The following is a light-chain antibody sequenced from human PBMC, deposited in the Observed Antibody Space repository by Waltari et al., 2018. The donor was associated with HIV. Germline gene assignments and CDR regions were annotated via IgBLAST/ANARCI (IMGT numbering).Light chain of an antibody. Sequence: QSVLTQPPSASGTPGQRVTISCSGAYSDIGSNYVYWYQQLPGTAPKLLIYRNNQRPSGVPDRFSGSKSGTSASLAISGLRSEDEADYYCAAWDVSLRGAYVFGTGTKVAVL. CDR3: AAWDVSLRGAYV. V-gene: IGLV1-47*01. CDR2: RNN. J-gene: IGLJ1*01. CDR1: YSDIGSNY.